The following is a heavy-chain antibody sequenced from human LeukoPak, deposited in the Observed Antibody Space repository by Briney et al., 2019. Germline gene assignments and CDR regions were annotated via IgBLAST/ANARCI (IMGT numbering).Heavy chain of an antibody. Sequence: SETLSLTCAVYGGSFSDYYWSWIRQPPGKGLEWIGYIYHSGSTYYNPSLKSRVTISVDRSKNQFSLKLSSVTAADTAVYYCARVDYYDSSGYYQEYFQHWGQGTLVTVSS. CDR1: GGSFSDYY. J-gene: IGHJ1*01. V-gene: IGHV4-30-2*01. CDR3: ARVDYYDSSGYYQEYFQH. D-gene: IGHD3-22*01. CDR2: IYHSGST.